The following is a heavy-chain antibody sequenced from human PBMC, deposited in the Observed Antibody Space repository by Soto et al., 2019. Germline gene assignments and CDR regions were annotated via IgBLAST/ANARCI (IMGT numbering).Heavy chain of an antibody. CDR1: GFTFSSYG. D-gene: IGHD1-26*01. J-gene: IGHJ4*02. CDR3: AKGSYSGRYSDFDC. CDR2: ISYDGSNK. Sequence: GGSLRLSCAASGFTFSSYGMFWVRQAPGRGLEWVAFISYDGSNKCLDSVKGRFTISRDNSKNTLYLQMNSLRAEDTAVYYCAKGSYSGRYSDFDCWGQGTLVTVSS. V-gene: IGHV3-30*18.